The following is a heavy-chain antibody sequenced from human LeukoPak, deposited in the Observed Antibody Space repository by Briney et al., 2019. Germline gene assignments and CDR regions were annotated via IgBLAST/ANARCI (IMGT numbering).Heavy chain of an antibody. CDR2: INHSGST. CDR3: ARGGDYYDSSGYPTSDY. D-gene: IGHD3-22*01. CDR1: GGSFSGYY. V-gene: IGHV4-34*01. Sequence: SETLSLTCAVYGGSFSGYYWSWIRQPPGKGLEWIGEINHSGSTNYNPSLKSRVTISVDTSKNQFSLKLSSVTAADTAVYYCARGGDYYDSSGYPTSDYWGQGTLVTVSS. J-gene: IGHJ4*02.